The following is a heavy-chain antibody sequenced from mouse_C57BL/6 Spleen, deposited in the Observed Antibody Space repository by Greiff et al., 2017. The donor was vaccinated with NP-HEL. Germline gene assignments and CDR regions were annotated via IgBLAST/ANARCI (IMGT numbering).Heavy chain of an antibody. J-gene: IGHJ4*01. D-gene: IGHD4-1*01. Sequence: VQLKESGAELVKPGASVKLSCTASGFNIKDYYMHWVKQRTEQGLEWIGRIDPEDGETKYAAKFQGKATITADTSSNTAYLQLSSLTSEDTAVYYCARWEFDYYAMGYWGQGTSVTVSS. V-gene: IGHV14-2*01. CDR1: GFNIKDYY. CDR2: IDPEDGET. CDR3: ARWEFDYYAMGY.